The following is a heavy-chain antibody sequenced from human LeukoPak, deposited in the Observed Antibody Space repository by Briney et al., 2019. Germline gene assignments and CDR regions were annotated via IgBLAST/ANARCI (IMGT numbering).Heavy chain of an antibody. CDR1: GFTFSSYE. D-gene: IGHD1-1*01. J-gene: IGHJ4*02. CDR2: ISSSGSTI. V-gene: IGHV3-48*03. Sequence: PGGSLRLSCAASGFTFSSYEMNWVRQAPGKGLEWVSYISSSGSTIYYADSVKGRFTISRDNSKNTLYLQMNSLRAEDTAVYYCAKYRIRWNDVWGLYYFDYWGQGTLVTVSS. CDR3: AKYRIRWNDVWGLYYFDY.